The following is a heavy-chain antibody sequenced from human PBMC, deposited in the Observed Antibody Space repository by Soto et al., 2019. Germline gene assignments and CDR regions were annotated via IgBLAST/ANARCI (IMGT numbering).Heavy chain of an antibody. Sequence: SETLSLTCAVFGGSFSGYYWTWIRQPPGTGLEWIGDIYHSGSTYYNPSLKSRVTISLDTSKNQFSLKLSSVTAADTAVYYCARGSSIAGLYYGMDVWGQGTTVTV. V-gene: IGHV4-34*01. J-gene: IGHJ6*02. CDR2: IYHSGST. CDR1: GGSFSGYY. D-gene: IGHD6-6*01. CDR3: ARGSSIAGLYYGMDV.